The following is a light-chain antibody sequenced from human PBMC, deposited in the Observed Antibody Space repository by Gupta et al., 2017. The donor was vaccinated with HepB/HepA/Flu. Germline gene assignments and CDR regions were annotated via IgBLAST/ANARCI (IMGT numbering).Light chain of an antibody. V-gene: IGLV1-51*02. J-gene: IGLJ2*01. CDR3: GTWDSSLRVVV. CDR2: ESK. Sequence: QSVLTQTPSVSAPPGQKVTISCSGSSSNIGDNSVSWYQQLPRTAPKLLIFESKKRPSGIPDRFSGSKSGTSATLGITGLQTGDEADYYCGTWDSSLRVVVFGGGTKLTVL. CDR1: SSNIGDNS.